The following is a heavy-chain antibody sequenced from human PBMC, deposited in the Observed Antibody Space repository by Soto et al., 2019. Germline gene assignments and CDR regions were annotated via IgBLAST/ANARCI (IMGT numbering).Heavy chain of an antibody. D-gene: IGHD3-22*01. CDR2: IYSGGST. V-gene: IGHV3-53*01. CDR3: ATRPLLPGAP. CDR1: GFTFSSND. Sequence: EVQLVESGGCLIQPGGSLRLSGAASGFTFSSNDMNWVRQAPGKGLEWVSLIYSGGSTYYADSVKGRFTISRDNSKNTLYLQMSSLRAEDTAVYYCATRPLLPGAPWGQGTMVTVSS. J-gene: IGHJ3*01.